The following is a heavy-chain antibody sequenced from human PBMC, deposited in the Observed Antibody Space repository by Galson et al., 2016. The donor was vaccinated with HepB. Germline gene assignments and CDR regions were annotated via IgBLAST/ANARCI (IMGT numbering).Heavy chain of an antibody. CDR3: ARRRGSYSLDY. J-gene: IGHJ4*02. D-gene: IGHD1-26*01. CDR1: GYTFTNSW. CDR2: IDPSDSFA. Sequence: QSGAEVKQPGESLRISCKVSGYTFTNSWISWVRQIPGKGLEWMGRIDPSDSFANYSPSFQGHVTISVDRSITTAYLEWSSLKTSDTARYYCARRRGSYSLDYWGQGTLVTVSS. V-gene: IGHV5-10-1*01.